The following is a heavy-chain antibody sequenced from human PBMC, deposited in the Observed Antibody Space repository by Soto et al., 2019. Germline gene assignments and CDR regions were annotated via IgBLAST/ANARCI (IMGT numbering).Heavy chain of an antibody. Sequence: GGSLRLSCAASGFMFSNHGMHWVRQAPGKGLEWVAVIWSDGNNRYYADSVKGRFTISRDNSKNTVSLQMNSLRAEDTAVYYCVRDTYDSGPLWGQGTLVTVSS. V-gene: IGHV3-33*01. D-gene: IGHD3-9*01. J-gene: IGHJ4*02. CDR2: IWSDGNNR. CDR1: GFMFSNHG. CDR3: VRDTYDSGPL.